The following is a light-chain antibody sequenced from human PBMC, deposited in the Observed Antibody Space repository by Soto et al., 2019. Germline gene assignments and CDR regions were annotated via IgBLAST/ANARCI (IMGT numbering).Light chain of an antibody. J-gene: IGKJ4*01. CDR1: QAFSNL. Sequence: DIQMTQSPSSVSASVGDRVIITCRASQAFSNLLAWYQQKPGKAPKLLIYGASTLQGGVPSRFSGSESGTDFTLTISSLQPEDSATYYCQQVTIFPLTFGGGTKVDIK. CDR3: QQVTIFPLT. V-gene: IGKV1-12*01. CDR2: GAS.